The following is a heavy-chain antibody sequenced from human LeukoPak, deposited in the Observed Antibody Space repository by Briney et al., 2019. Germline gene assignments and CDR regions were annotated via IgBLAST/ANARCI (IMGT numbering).Heavy chain of an antibody. J-gene: IGHJ6*02. CDR3: ARGYQLNYYYGMDV. CDR1: GGTFSSYA. D-gene: IGHD2-2*01. V-gene: IGHV1-69*04. CDR2: IIPILGIA. Sequence: GASVKVSCKASGGTFSSYAISWVRQAPGQGLEWMGRIIPILGIANYAQKFQGRVTITADKSTSTAYMELSSLRSEDTAVYYCARGYQLNYYYGMDVWGQGTTVTVSS.